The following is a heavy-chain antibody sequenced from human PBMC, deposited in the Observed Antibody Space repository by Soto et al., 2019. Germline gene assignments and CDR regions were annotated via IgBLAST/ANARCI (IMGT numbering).Heavy chain of an antibody. CDR3: ARELRGYSYFAYYGMDV. D-gene: IGHD5-18*01. Sequence: QVQLVESGGGVVQPGRSLRLSCAASGFTFSSYGIHWVRQAPGKGLEWVAVIWYDGSNKYYADSVKGRFTISRDNSKNTLYLQMNSLRAEDTAVYYCARELRGYSYFAYYGMDVWSQGTTVTVSS. CDR1: GFTFSSYG. CDR2: IWYDGSNK. J-gene: IGHJ6*02. V-gene: IGHV3-33*01.